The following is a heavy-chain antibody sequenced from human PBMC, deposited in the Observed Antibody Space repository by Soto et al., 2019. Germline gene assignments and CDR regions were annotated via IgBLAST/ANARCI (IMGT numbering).Heavy chain of an antibody. V-gene: IGHV3-13*04. CDR1: GFTFSSYD. CDR2: IGTAGDT. CDR3: ARAFPLPLVDY. D-gene: IGHD1-1*01. J-gene: IGHJ4*02. Sequence: GGSLRLSCAASGFTFSSYDMHWVRQATGKGLEWVSVIGTAGDTYYPGSVKGRFTISRENAKNSLYLQMNSLRAGDTAVYYCARAFPLPLVDYWSQGTQVTVSS.